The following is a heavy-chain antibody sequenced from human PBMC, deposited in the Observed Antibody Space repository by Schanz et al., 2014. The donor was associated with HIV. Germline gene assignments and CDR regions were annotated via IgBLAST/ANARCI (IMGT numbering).Heavy chain of an antibody. CDR1: GFTFSSYS. J-gene: IGHJ4*02. D-gene: IGHD4-17*01. CDR3: ARDLHDYGDARTDY. V-gene: IGHV3-21*06. Sequence: EVQLLESGGGLEQPGRSLRLSCAASGFTFSSYSMNWVRQAPGKGLEWVSSIGSGGGYKYYADSVNGRFTISRDNAKNSLHLQMSRLGAEDTAVYYCARDLHDYGDARTDYWGQGILVTVSS. CDR2: IGSGGGYK.